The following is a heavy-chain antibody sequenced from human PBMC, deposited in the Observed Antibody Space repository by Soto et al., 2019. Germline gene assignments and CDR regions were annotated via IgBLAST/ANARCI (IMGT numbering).Heavy chain of an antibody. J-gene: IGHJ4*02. CDR2: IYNSGST. CDR3: ARSGGSFNLDY. V-gene: IGHV4-4*07. Sequence: SETLSLTCTVSGGSISNYYWCWIRQPAGKGLEWIGRIYNSGSTKYNPSLKSRVTMSEDTSKNQFSLNLISVTAADTAVYYCARSGGSFNLDYWGLGTLVTVSS. CDR1: GGSISNYY. D-gene: IGHD1-26*01.